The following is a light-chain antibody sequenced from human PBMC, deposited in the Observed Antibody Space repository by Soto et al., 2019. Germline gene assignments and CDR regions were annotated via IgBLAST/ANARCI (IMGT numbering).Light chain of an antibody. J-gene: IGLJ2*01. CDR2: EGS. V-gene: IGLV2-23*01. CDR1: VGSYNL. Sequence: LTQPASVSGSPGQSITISCVGSYNLVSWYQQHPGKAPKLMIYEGSKRPSGVSDRFSGSQSGNTASLTISGLQAEDEADYYCSSYVGSSIVVFGGGTKLTVL. CDR3: SSYVGSSIVV.